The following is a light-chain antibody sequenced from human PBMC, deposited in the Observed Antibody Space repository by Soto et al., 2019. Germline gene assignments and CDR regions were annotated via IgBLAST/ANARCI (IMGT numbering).Light chain of an antibody. J-gene: IGLJ2*01. CDR2: EVS. CDR1: SSDVGSYNL. CDR3: CSYAGSSIHVV. V-gene: IGLV2-23*02. Sequence: QSVLTQPASVSGSPGQSITISCTGTSSDVGSYNLVSWYQQHPGKATKLMIYEVSKRPSGVSNRFSGSKSGNTASLTISGLQAEDEADYYCCSYAGSSIHVVFGGGTKLTVL.